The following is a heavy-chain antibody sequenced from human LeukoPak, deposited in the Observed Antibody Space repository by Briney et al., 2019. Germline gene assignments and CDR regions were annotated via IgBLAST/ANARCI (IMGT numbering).Heavy chain of an antibody. CDR2: IFYSINT. CDR3: ARLKSGSYFGDY. V-gene: IGHV4-39*01. Sequence: TSETLSLTCTVSVDSISSSSYYWGWIRQPPGKGLEWIGSIFYSINTYYNPSLKSRVTISVDTSKNQFSLKLSSVTAADTAVYYCARLKSGSYFGDYWGQGTLVTVSS. D-gene: IGHD1-26*01. J-gene: IGHJ4*02. CDR1: VDSISSSSYY.